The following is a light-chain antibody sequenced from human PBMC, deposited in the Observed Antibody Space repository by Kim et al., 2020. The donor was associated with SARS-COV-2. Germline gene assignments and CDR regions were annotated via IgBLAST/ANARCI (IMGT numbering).Light chain of an antibody. Sequence: SPGERATRSCRASQRIGTSLAWYQQRPGQAPRLLVYDASNRATGVPDRFSGSGSGTDFTLTISGLEPEDFSTYYCQQRDSWPPAVTFGGGTKAGD. CDR3: QQRDSWPPAVT. V-gene: IGKV3-11*01. CDR2: DAS. J-gene: IGKJ4*01. CDR1: QRIGTS.